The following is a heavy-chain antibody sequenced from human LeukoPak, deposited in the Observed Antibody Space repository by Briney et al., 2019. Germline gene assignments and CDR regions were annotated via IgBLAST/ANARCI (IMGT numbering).Heavy chain of an antibody. Sequence: SETLSLTCTVSGGSISSYYWSWIRQPPGTGLEWIGYIYYSGSTNYNPSLKSRVTISVDTSKNQFSLKLSSVTAADTAVYYCARVDTATLDAFDIWGQGTMVTVSS. V-gene: IGHV4-59*01. CDR2: IYYSGST. CDR3: ARVDTATLDAFDI. CDR1: GGSISSYY. J-gene: IGHJ3*02. D-gene: IGHD5-18*01.